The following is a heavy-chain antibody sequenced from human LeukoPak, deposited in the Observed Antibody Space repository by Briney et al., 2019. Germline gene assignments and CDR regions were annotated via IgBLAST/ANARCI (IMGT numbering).Heavy chain of an antibody. D-gene: IGHD3-10*01. Sequence: PGGSLRLSCVASEFTFSSYNMNWVRLAPGKGLEWVASISSSSKWMYYTDSVKGRFTISRDNAKNSLYLQMNSLRAEDTAVYYCASIRGDTMVFYYYYYMDVWGKGTTVTVSS. J-gene: IGHJ6*03. V-gene: IGHV3-21*01. CDR3: ASIRGDTMVFYYYYYMDV. CDR2: ISSSSKWM. CDR1: EFTFSSYN.